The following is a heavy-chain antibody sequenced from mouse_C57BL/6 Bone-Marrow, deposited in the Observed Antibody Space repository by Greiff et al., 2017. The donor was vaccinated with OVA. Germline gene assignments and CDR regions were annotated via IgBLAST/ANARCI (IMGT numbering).Heavy chain of an antibody. CDR1: GYSFTGYF. CDR2: INPYNGDT. CDR3: ARDYGNPAWFAY. J-gene: IGHJ3*01. Sequence: EVKLQQSGPELVKPGDSVKLSCKASGYSFTGYFMNWVMQSPGKSLEWIGRINPYNGDTFSNQKFKGKATLTVDKSSSTAHMELRSLTSEDSAVYYCARDYGNPAWFAYWGQGTLVTVSA. V-gene: IGHV1-20*01. D-gene: IGHD2-1*01.